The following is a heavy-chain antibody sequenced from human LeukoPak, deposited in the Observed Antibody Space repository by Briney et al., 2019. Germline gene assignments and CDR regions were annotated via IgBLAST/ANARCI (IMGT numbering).Heavy chain of an antibody. V-gene: IGHV5-51*01. CDR2: IYPGDSDT. J-gene: IGHJ4*02. CDR3: ARRYHYDSSGPGFDY. Sequence: GESLKISCKGSGYRFTSYWIGWVRQMPGKGLEWMGIIYPGDSDTRYSPSFQGQVTISADKSISTAYLQWSRLKASDTAMYYCARRYHYDSSGPGFDYWGQGTLVTVSS. D-gene: IGHD3-22*01. CDR1: GYRFTSYW.